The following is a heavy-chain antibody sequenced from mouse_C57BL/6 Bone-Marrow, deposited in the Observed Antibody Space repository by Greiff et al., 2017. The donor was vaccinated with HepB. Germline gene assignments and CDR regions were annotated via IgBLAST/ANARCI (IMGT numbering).Heavy chain of an antibody. CDR2: IYPRSGNT. V-gene: IGHV1-81*01. CDR1: GYTFTSYG. J-gene: IGHJ4*01. Sequence: VKLMESGAELARPGASVKLSCKASGYTFTSYGISWVKQRTGQGLEWIGEIYPRSGNTYYNEKFKGKATLTADKSSSTAYMELRSLTSEDSAVYFCARLGFISMDYWGQGTSVTVSS. D-gene: IGHD1-1*01. CDR3: ARLGFISMDY.